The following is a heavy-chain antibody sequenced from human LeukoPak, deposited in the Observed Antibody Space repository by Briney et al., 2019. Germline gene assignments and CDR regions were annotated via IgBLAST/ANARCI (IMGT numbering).Heavy chain of an antibody. D-gene: IGHD2-2*01. CDR1: GFTFSDYY. CDR3: AREPGVVPAANSYYMDV. Sequence: GGSLRLSCAASGFTFSDYYMSWIRQAPGKGLEWVSYISSSGSTIYYADSVKGRFTISRGNAKNSLYLQMNSLRAEDTAVYYCAREPGVVPAANSYYMDVWGKGTTVTVSS. V-gene: IGHV3-11*01. CDR2: ISSSGSTI. J-gene: IGHJ6*03.